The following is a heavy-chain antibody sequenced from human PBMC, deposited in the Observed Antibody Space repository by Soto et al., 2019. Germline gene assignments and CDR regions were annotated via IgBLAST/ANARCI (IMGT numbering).Heavy chain of an antibody. CDR2: TYYRSKWYN. V-gene: IGHV6-1*01. CDR3: ARVTFGACRGRNGFDP. J-gene: IGHJ5*02. CDR1: GDSVSSNSAA. D-gene: IGHD2-21*02. Sequence: SQTLSLTCAISGDSVSSNSAAWNWITQSPSRGLEWLGRTYYRSKWYNDYAVSVKSRITINPDTSKNQSSQQLNSVIPGETAVYYCARVTFGACRGRNGFDPWGQGTLVTVSS.